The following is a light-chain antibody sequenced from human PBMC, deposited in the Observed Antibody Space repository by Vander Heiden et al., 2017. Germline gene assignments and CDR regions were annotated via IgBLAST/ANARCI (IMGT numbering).Light chain of an antibody. CDR3: QQYGSSHRT. V-gene: IGKV3-20*01. CDR2: GAS. J-gene: IGKJ1*01. Sequence: IDLTQSPGTLSLSPGERATLSCRASQSVSSSYLAWYQQKPGQAPRLLIYGASSRATGIPDRFSGSGSGTDFTLTISRLEPEDFAVYYCQQYGSSHRTFGQGTKVEIK. CDR1: QSVSSSY.